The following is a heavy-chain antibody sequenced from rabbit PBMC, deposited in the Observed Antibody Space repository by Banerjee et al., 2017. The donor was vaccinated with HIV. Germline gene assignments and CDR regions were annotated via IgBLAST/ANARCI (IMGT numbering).Heavy chain of an antibody. J-gene: IGHJ6*01. CDR1: GSDISSNA. D-gene: IGHD6-1*01. Sequence: QLEESVGGLVQPEGSLTLTCKASGSDISSNAMCWVRQAPGKGLELIACIYSSNGDKWYASWVNGRFTISRSTSLNTVDLKMTSLTVADTATYLCGRDRDGDAGYGSLALRGPGTLVTVS. CDR3: GRDRDGDAGYGSLAL. CDR2: IYSSNGDK. V-gene: IGHV1S47*01.